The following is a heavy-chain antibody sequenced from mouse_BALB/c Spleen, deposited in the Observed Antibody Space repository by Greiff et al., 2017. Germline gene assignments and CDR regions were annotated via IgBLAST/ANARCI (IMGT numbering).Heavy chain of an antibody. Sequence: VQLQQPGAELVKPGASVKLSCKASGYTFTSYYMYWVKQRPGQGLEWIGGINPSNGGTNFNEKFKSKATLTVDKSSSTAYMQLSSLTSEDSAVYYCTRGDYGNPYAMDYWGQGTSVTVSS. CDR2: INPSNGGT. CDR1: GYTFTSYY. D-gene: IGHD2-1*01. CDR3: TRGDYGNPYAMDY. J-gene: IGHJ4*01. V-gene: IGHV1S81*02.